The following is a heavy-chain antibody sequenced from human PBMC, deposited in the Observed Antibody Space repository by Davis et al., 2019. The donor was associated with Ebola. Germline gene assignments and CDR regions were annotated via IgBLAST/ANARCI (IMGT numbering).Heavy chain of an antibody. D-gene: IGHD1-1*01. Sequence: MPSETLSLTCSVSGASISDGDYYWSWIRQPPGKGLEWIGYIYYSGSTNYNPSLESRVTISADTSRNQISLRLNSVTAADSAIYYCARHDRLNTGRGGLDYWGQGTLVTVSS. J-gene: IGHJ4*02. CDR3: ARHDRLNTGRGGLDY. CDR2: IYYSGST. CDR1: GASISDGDYY. V-gene: IGHV4-61*08.